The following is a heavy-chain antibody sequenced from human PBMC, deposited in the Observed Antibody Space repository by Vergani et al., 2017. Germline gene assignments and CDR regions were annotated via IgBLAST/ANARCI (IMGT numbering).Heavy chain of an antibody. V-gene: IGHV3-23*04. Sequence: EVQLVESGGGLVQPGRSLRLSCAASGFTFDDYAMHWVRQAPGQGLEWVSAISGSGGSTYYADSVKGRFTISRDNSKNTLYLQMNSLRAEDTAVYYCAKDFVGISFHDYWGQGTLVTVSS. D-gene: IGHD2-21*01. J-gene: IGHJ4*02. CDR2: ISGSGGST. CDR1: GFTFDDYA. CDR3: AKDFVGISFHDY.